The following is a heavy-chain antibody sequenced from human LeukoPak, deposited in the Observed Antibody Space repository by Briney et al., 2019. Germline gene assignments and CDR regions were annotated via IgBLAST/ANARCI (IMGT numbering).Heavy chain of an antibody. Sequence: GGSLRLSCAASGFNVSSNHINWVRQAPGKGLEWVSVIYSDCRTYYPDSVKGRFTISRDNYKNTLYLQMNSLRAEDTAVYYCARDRRGVGAFDIWGQGTMVTVSS. V-gene: IGHV3-53*01. D-gene: IGHD3-10*01. CDR1: GFNVSSNH. CDR3: ARDRRGVGAFDI. CDR2: IYSDCRT. J-gene: IGHJ3*02.